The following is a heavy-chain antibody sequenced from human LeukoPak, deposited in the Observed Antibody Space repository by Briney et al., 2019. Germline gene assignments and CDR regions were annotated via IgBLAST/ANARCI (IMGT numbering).Heavy chain of an antibody. Sequence: VASVKVSCKASGYTFTSYGISWVRQAPGQGLEWMGWISAYNGNTNYAQKLQGRVTMTTDTPTSTAYMELRSLRSDDTAVYYCARDDRPSYYDSSGFPPAYGMDVWGQGTTVTVSS. V-gene: IGHV1-18*01. CDR2: ISAYNGNT. J-gene: IGHJ6*02. CDR3: ARDDRPSYYDSSGFPPAYGMDV. D-gene: IGHD3-22*01. CDR1: GYTFTSYG.